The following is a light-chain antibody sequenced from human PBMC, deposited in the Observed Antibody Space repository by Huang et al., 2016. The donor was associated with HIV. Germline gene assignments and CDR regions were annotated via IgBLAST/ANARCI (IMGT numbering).Light chain of an antibody. V-gene: IGKV1-5*03. CDR1: QSISSW. CDR3: QQYNSYPYT. Sequence: DIQMTQSPSTLSASVGDRVTITCRASQSISSWLAWYQQKPGKAPKLLISKASSLESGVPSRFSGSGSVTDFTLTISSLQPDDLATYHCQQYNSYPYTFGQGTKLEIK. CDR2: KAS. J-gene: IGKJ2*01.